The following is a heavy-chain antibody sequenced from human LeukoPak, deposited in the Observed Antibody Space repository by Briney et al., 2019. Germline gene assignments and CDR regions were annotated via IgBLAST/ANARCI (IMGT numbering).Heavy chain of an antibody. J-gene: IGHJ5*02. CDR2: IIPIFGTA. V-gene: IGHV1-69*13. Sequence: SVKVSCKASGYTFTSYGISWVRQAPGQGLEWMGGIIPIFGTANYAQKFQGRVTITADESTSTAYMELSSLRSEDTAVYYCARESTRTMVRGVLNWFDPWGQGTLVTVSS. D-gene: IGHD3-10*01. CDR3: ARESTRTMVRGVLNWFDP. CDR1: GYTFTSYG.